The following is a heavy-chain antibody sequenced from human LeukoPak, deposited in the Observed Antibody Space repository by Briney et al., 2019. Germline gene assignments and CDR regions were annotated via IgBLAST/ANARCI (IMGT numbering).Heavy chain of an antibody. CDR1: EFSVGSNY. CDR2: ISFDGSIK. Sequence: PGGSLRLSCAASEFSVGSNYMTWVRQAPGKGLEWVAVISFDGSIKYYADSVKGRFTISRDNSKNTLYLQMNSLRPEDTAVYYCAKDSGKYYFDYWGQGTLVTVSS. D-gene: IGHD1-26*01. J-gene: IGHJ4*02. V-gene: IGHV3-30*18. CDR3: AKDSGKYYFDY.